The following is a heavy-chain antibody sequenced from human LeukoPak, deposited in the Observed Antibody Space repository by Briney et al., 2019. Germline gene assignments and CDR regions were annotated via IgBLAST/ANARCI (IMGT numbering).Heavy chain of an antibody. V-gene: IGHV4-59*01. CDR3: ARERGKIAVFDY. CDR1: GGSISSYY. D-gene: IGHD6-19*01. J-gene: IGHJ4*02. Sequence: SETLSLTCTVSGGSISSYYWSWIRQPPGKGLEWIGYIYYSGSTNYNPSLKSRVTISVDTSKNQFSLKLSSVTAADTAVYYCARERGKIAVFDYWGQGTLVTVSS. CDR2: IYYSGST.